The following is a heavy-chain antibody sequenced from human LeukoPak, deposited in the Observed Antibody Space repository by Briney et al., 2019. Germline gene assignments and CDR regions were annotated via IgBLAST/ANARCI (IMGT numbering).Heavy chain of an antibody. CDR2: ISGSGGST. Sequence: GGSLRLSCAASGFTFSSYAMSWVRQAPGEGLEWVSAISGSGGSTYYAASVKGRFTISRDNSKNTLYLQMNSLRAEDTAVYYCALLYGDWYFDYWGQGTLVTVSS. V-gene: IGHV3-23*01. D-gene: IGHD4-17*01. CDR3: ALLYGDWYFDY. CDR1: GFTFSSYA. J-gene: IGHJ4*02.